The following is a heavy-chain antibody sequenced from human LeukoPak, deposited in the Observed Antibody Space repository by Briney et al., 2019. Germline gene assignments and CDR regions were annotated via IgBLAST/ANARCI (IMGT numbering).Heavy chain of an antibody. D-gene: IGHD3-3*01. CDR2: IYTSGST. Sequence: SETLSLTCTVSGGAISSGSYYGSWIRQPAGKGLEWIGRIYTSGSTNYNPSLKSRVTISVDTSQNQFSLKLSSVTAADTAVYYCARAYYDFWSGHDAFDIWGQGTMVTVSS. V-gene: IGHV4-61*02. J-gene: IGHJ3*02. CDR1: GGAISSGSYY. CDR3: ARAYYDFWSGHDAFDI.